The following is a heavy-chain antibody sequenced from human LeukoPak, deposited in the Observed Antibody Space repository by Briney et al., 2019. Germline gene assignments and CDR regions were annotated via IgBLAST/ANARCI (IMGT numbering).Heavy chain of an antibody. Sequence: GGSLRLSCAASGFTFSSHWMTWVRQPPGKGLEWVANIKQDGSEKYYVDSVKGRFTIPRDNAKNSLYLQMNSLRAEDTAVYFCARVTSDGGSDYWGQGTLVTVSS. CDR1: GFTFSSHW. J-gene: IGHJ4*02. CDR2: IKQDGSEK. V-gene: IGHV3-7*03. D-gene: IGHD3-16*01. CDR3: ARVTSDGGSDY.